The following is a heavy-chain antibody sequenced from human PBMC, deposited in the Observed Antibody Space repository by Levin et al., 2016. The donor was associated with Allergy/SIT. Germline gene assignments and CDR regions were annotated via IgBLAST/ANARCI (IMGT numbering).Heavy chain of an antibody. CDR3: ARDTNFWY. Sequence: SETLSLTCTVSGGSISAYYWSWIRQPPGKGLEWIGYIYHSGITNYNPSLKSRVTVSVDTSKNQFSLKLSSVTAADTAVYYCARDTNFWYWGQGILVTVSS. J-gene: IGHJ4*02. CDR1: GGSISAYY. V-gene: IGHV4-59*01. D-gene: IGHD3-3*01. CDR2: IYHSGIT.